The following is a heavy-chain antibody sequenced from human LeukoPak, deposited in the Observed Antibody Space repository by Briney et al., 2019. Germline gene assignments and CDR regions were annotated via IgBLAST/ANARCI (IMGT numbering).Heavy chain of an antibody. D-gene: IGHD3-22*01. CDR3: ARGGWNKFDY. V-gene: IGHV4-61*02. J-gene: IGHJ4*02. CDR2: IYTSGST. Sequence: PSQTLSLTCTVSGGSISSGSYYWSWIRQPAGTGLEWIGRIYTSGSTNYNPSLKSRVTISVDTSRNQFSLKLSSVTAADTAVYYCARGGWNKFDYWGQGTLVTVSS. CDR1: GGSISSGSYY.